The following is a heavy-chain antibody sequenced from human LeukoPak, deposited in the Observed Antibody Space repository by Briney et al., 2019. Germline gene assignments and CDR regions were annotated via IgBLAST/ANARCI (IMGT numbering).Heavy chain of an antibody. CDR1: GDSVSSGSAA. CDR2: TYYRSTWYN. V-gene: IGHV6-1*01. D-gene: IGHD2-15*01. CDR3: AVRYSNAFDI. Sequence: SQTLSLTCVISGDSVSSGSAAWHWLRQSPSRGLEWLGRTYYRSTWYNDSAESLRSRITVSPDTSKNQFSLKLKSVTPEDTAVYYCAVRYSNAFDIWGQGTMVTVSS. J-gene: IGHJ3*02.